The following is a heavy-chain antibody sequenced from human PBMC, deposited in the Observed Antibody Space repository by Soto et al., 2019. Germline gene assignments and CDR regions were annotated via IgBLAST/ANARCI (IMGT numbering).Heavy chain of an antibody. CDR3: ARSERVFSYGSDVFDV. J-gene: IGHJ3*01. Sequence: PGESLKISCQASGYKFSNYWIGWVRQMPGKGLEWMGIIYPGDSDIRYSPSFQGQVTFSADKFISTAYLQWSGLRASDTAMYYCARSERVFSYGSDVFDVWGQGTMVTGSS. D-gene: IGHD5-18*01. V-gene: IGHV5-51*01. CDR1: GYKFSNYW. CDR2: IYPGDSDI.